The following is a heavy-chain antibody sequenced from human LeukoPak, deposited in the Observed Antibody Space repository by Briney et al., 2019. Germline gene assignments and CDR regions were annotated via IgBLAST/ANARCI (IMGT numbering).Heavy chain of an antibody. CDR1: GYTFSTYG. J-gene: IGHJ3*02. CDR2: ISAYTGNT. V-gene: IGHV1-18*01. CDR3: ARDCGNCGGAPDDTFDI. D-gene: IGHD2-21*01. Sequence: ASVKVSCKPSGYTFSTYGISWVRQAPGQGLEWMGWISAYTGNTNYAQNVQGRVTMTTDTSTSTAYLELRSLRSDDTAVYYCARDCGNCGGAPDDTFDIWGQGTMVTVSS.